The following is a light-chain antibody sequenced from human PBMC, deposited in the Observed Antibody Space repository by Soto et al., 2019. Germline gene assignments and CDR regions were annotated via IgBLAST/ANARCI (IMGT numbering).Light chain of an antibody. J-gene: IGLJ2*01. CDR2: EDT. CDR3: SSYAGCNTYVV. Sequence: QSALTQPASVSGSPGQSITISCTGTSSDVGSYNLVSWYQQHPGKAPKLMIYEDTKRPSGVSNRFSGSKSGNTASLTISGLQAEDEADYYCSSYAGCNTYVVFGGGTKLTVL. V-gene: IGLV2-23*01. CDR1: SSDVGSYNL.